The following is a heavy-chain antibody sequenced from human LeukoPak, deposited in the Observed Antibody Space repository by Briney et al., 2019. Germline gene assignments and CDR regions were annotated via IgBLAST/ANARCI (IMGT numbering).Heavy chain of an antibody. CDR1: GFTFSSYA. Sequence: PGGSLRLSCAASGFTFSSYAMRWVRQAPGKGLEWVSAISGSGGSTYYADSVKGRFTISRDNSKNTLYLQMNSLRAEDTAVYYCAKARGVAGTFFDYWGQGTLVTVSS. J-gene: IGHJ4*02. CDR2: ISGSGGST. CDR3: AKARGVAGTFFDY. V-gene: IGHV3-23*01. D-gene: IGHD6-19*01.